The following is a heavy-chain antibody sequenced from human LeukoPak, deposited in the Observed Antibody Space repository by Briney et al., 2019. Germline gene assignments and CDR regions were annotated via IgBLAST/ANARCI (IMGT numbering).Heavy chain of an antibody. CDR2: ISSRGSGI. V-gene: IGHV3-23*01. CDR1: GFTFSSYA. J-gene: IGHJ4*02. CDR3: AKKGLVGTTDLRAFDY. Sequence: PGGSLRLSCAPSGFTFSSYAMSWVREAPGKGLEWVSGISSRGSGIYYADSVMGRFTISRDNSKNTLNLQMNSLRVEDTAVYYCAKKGLVGTTDLRAFDYWGQGALVTVSS. D-gene: IGHD1-26*01.